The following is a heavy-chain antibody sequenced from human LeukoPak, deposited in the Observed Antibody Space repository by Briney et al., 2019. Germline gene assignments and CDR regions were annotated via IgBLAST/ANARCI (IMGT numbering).Heavy chain of an antibody. CDR3: ARGLRRPSSRLRAKLLHL. CDR2: INHSGST. Sequence: SETLSLTCAVYGGSFSGYYWSWIRQPPGKGLEWIGEINHSGSTNYNPSLKSRVTISVDTSKNQFSLKLSSVTAADTDVYYFARGLRRPSSRLRAKLLHLWGQGTLVSVSS. D-gene: IGHD6-13*01. V-gene: IGHV4-34*01. J-gene: IGHJ5*02. CDR1: GGSFSGYY.